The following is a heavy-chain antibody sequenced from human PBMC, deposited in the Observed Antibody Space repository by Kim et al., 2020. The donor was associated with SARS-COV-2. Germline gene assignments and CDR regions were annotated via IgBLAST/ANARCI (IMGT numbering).Heavy chain of an antibody. D-gene: IGHD6-13*01. CDR1: GGSISSSSYY. J-gene: IGHJ5*02. Sequence: SETLSLTCTVSGGSISSSSYYWGWIRQPPGKGLEWIGSIYYSGSTYYNPSLKSRVTISVDTSKNQFSLKLSSVTAADTAVYYCARQDAGITSAGNVRDSWGQGTLVIVSS. CDR3: ARQDAGITSAGNVRDS. V-gene: IGHV4-39*01. CDR2: IYYSGST.